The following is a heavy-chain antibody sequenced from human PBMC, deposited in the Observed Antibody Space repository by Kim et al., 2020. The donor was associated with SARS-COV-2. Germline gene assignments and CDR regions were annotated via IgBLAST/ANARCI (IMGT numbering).Heavy chain of an antibody. D-gene: IGHD1-26*01. V-gene: IGHV4-34*01. CDR1: GGSFSGYY. J-gene: IGHJ4*02. Sequence: SETLSLTCAVYGGSFSGYYWSWIRQPPGKGLEWIGEINHSGSTNYNPSLKSRVTISVDTSKNQFSLKLSSVTAADTAVYYCARGRGVGAVGYYFDYWGQG. CDR2: INHSGST. CDR3: ARGRGVGAVGYYFDY.